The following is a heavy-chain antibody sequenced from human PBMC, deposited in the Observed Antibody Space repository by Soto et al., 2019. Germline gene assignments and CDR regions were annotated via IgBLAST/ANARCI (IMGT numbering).Heavy chain of an antibody. CDR1: GFTFSSYS. D-gene: IGHD4-17*01. J-gene: IGHJ4*02. CDR3: AREPKLREYGDYGEGRAYFDY. CDR2: ISSSSSTI. V-gene: IGHV3-48*01. Sequence: GGSLRLSCAASGFTFSSYSMNWVRQAPGKGLEWVSYISSSSSTIYYADSVKGRFTISRDNAKNSLYLQMNSLRAEDTAVYYCAREPKLREYGDYGEGRAYFDYWGQGTLVTVSS.